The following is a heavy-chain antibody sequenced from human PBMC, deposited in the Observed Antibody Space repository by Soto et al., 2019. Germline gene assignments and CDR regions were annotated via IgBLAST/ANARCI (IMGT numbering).Heavy chain of an antibody. D-gene: IGHD2-15*01. V-gene: IGHV4-59*08. CDR1: GGFIGGYY. CDR3: ATHQTGSCRAGNCYWSF. CDR2: IYYSGST. J-gene: IGHJ4*02. Sequence: SETLSLTCTVSGGFIGGYYGSWIRQPPGKGLEWIGYIYYSGSTNYNPSLKSRVIISVDTSKNQFSLKLSSVTAADTAMYYCATHQTGSCRAGNCYWSFWGQGTLVTVSS.